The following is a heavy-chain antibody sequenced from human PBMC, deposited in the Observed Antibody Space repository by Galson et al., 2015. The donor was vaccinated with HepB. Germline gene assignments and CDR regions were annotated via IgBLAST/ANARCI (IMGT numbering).Heavy chain of an antibody. CDR3: ARVPLGGPVIDY. J-gene: IGHJ4*02. CDR1: GFIFSSNG. Sequence: SLRLSCAASGFIFSSNGMQWVRQAPGKGLEWVAVIWNDGSQKYYADSMKGRFTISRDNAKNSLYLQMNSLRAEDTAVYYCARVPLGGPVIDYWGQGTLVTVSS. D-gene: IGHD3-16*01. CDR2: IWNDGSQK. V-gene: IGHV3-33*08.